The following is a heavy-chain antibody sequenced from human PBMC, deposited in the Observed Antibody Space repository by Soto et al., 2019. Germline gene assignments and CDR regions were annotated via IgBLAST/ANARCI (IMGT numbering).Heavy chain of an antibody. CDR3: TRGVAI. Sequence: QVQLQESGPGLVKPSETLFLTCTVSGASVSDTGYSWSWIRQPPGKGLECIGSIYYSGTTNYNPSLKSRITISIDTSRNQFSLKLSSTTAADTAVYYWTRGVAIWGQGTLVTVSS. CDR2: IYYSGTT. V-gene: IGHV4-61*08. CDR1: GASVSDTGYS. J-gene: IGHJ4*02.